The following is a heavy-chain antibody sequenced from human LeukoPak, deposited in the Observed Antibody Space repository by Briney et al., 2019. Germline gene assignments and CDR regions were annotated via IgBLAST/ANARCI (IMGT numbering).Heavy chain of an antibody. CDR2: ITGTGGR. CDR3: AKVRGYCSGNSCGSGGALDY. Sequence: PGGSLRLSCAVSGFTLTNHGVSWVRQAPGKGLEWVSIITGTGGRYYGDSVKGRFTISRDNSKNTLYLQMNSLRAEDTAVYYCAKVRGYCSGNSCGSGGALDYWGQGTLVTVSS. D-gene: IGHD2-15*01. J-gene: IGHJ4*02. V-gene: IGHV3-23*01. CDR1: GFTLTNHG.